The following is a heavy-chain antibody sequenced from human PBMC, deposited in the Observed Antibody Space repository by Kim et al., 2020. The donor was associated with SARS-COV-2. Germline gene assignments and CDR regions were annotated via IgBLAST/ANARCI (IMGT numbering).Heavy chain of an antibody. CDR3: ARLTSIAVAGYY. Sequence: YSPSFQGQVTISADKSISTAYLQWSSLKASDTAMYYCARLTSIAVAGYYWGQGTLVTVSS. J-gene: IGHJ4*02. D-gene: IGHD6-19*01. V-gene: IGHV5-51*01.